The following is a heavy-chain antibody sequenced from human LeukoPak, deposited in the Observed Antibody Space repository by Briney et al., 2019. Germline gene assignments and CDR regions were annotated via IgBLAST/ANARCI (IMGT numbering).Heavy chain of an antibody. V-gene: IGHV3-30*18. CDR2: ISYDGSNK. CDR1: GFTFSSYG. J-gene: IGHJ4*02. D-gene: IGHD2-21*02. CDR3: AKEGQRYCGGDCYIYYFDY. Sequence: GGSLRLSCAASGFTFSSYGMHWVRQAPGKGLEWVAVISYDGSNKYYADSVKGRFTISRDNSKNTLYLQMNSLRAEDTAVYYCAKEGQRYCGGDCYIYYFDYWGQGTLVTVSS.